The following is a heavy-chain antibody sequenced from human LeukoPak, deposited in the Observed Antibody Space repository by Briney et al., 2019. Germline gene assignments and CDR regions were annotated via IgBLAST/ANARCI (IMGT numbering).Heavy chain of an antibody. CDR1: GYTFTGYY. V-gene: IGHV1-2*06. CDR3: ARGVGPYYYDSSGYHKTYYYYYYMDV. CDR2: INPNSGGT. J-gene: IGHJ6*03. D-gene: IGHD3-22*01. Sequence: APVKVSCKASGYTFTGYYMHWVRQAPGQGLEWMGRINPNSGGTNYAQKFQGRVTMTRNTSISTAYMELSSLRSEDTAVYYCARGVGPYYYDSSGYHKTYYYYYYMDVWGKGTTVTVSS.